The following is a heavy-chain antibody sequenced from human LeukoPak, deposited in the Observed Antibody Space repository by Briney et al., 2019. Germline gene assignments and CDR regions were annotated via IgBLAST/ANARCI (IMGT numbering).Heavy chain of an antibody. J-gene: IGHJ4*02. Sequence: GGSLRLSCAGSGFTFNTYSMNWVRQAPGKGLEWVAFIRYDGSNKYYADSVKGRFTISRDNSKNTLYLQMNSLRAEDTAVYYCAKTGNYMGSGSLDYWGQGTLVTVSS. V-gene: IGHV3-30*02. CDR3: AKTGNYMGSGSLDY. CDR1: GFTFNTYS. D-gene: IGHD3-10*01. CDR2: IRYDGSNK.